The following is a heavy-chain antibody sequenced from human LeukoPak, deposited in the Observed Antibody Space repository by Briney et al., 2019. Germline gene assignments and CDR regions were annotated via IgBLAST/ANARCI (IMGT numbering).Heavy chain of an antibody. V-gene: IGHV3-23*01. J-gene: IGHJ4*02. CDR2: ISGSGGST. CDR3: AKEGGSRGYFDY. CDR1: GFTFSSYT. Sequence: PGGSLRLSCAASGFTFSSYTMSWVRQAPGKGLEWVSAISGSGGSTYYADSVKGRFTISRDNSKNTLYLQMNSLRAEDAAVYYCAKEGGSRGYFDYWGQGTLVTVSS.